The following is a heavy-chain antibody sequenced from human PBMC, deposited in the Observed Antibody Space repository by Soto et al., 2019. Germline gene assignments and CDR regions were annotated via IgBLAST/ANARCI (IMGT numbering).Heavy chain of an antibody. CDR3: ARGVGSGSYAFKY. CDR2: ISPNNDKT. J-gene: IGHJ4*02. D-gene: IGHD5-18*01. V-gene: IGHV1-18*01. Sequence: QVPLVQSGAEVKKPGASVKVSCKASGYTFTSFGISWLRQAPGQGLEWMGWISPNNDKTYFAQKVQGRVTMTTDTSTSTAYMELRSLRSDDTAIYYCARGVGSGSYAFKYWGQGALVTVSA. CDR1: GYTFTSFG.